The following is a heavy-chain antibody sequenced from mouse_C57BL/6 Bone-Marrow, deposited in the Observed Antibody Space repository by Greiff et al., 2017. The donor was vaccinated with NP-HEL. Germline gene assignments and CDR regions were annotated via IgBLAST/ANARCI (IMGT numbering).Heavy chain of an antibody. CDR3: AIERDGPAWFAY. V-gene: IGHV1-74*01. D-gene: IGHD2-3*01. CDR1: GYTFTSYW. CDR2: IHPSDSDT. Sequence: QVQLKQPGAELVKPGASVKVSCKASGYTFTSYWMHWVKQRPGQGLEWIGRIHPSDSDTNYNQKFKGKATLTVDKSSSTAYMQLSSLTSEDSAVYYCAIERDGPAWFAYWGQGTLVTVSA. J-gene: IGHJ3*01.